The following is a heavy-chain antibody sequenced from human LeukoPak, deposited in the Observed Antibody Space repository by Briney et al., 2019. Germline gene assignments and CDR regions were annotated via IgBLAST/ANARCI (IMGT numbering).Heavy chain of an antibody. V-gene: IGHV3-66*01. J-gene: IGHJ4*02. Sequence: GGPLSLPCTPSGFPVSENYMLGTPQSPGKGLEWVSLIYTGGTTYYADSVQDRFTISRDTSKNIVYLQMNSLSAEDTAVYYCSGADASTWHGAKYWGQGTLVTVSS. CDR3: SGADASTWHGAKY. CDR1: GFPVSENY. D-gene: IGHD6-13*01. CDR2: IYTGGTT.